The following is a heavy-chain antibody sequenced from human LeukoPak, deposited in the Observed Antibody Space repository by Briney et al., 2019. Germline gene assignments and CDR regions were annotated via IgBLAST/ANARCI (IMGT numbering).Heavy chain of an antibody. Sequence: ASVKISCKASGHTFISYAIHWVRQAPGQRPEWMGWINGGNGDTNYSQKLQGRVTITRDASAITAYLELNSLGPADTAVYYCTRTLLGATGYFTDYYGMDVWGQGTTVTVS. V-gene: IGHV1-3*01. J-gene: IGHJ6*02. CDR2: INGGNGDT. CDR1: GHTFISYA. CDR3: TRTLLGATGYFTDYYGMDV. D-gene: IGHD3/OR15-3a*01.